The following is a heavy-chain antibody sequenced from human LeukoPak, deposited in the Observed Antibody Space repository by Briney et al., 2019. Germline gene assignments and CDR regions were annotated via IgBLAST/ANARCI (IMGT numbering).Heavy chain of an antibody. CDR1: GYTFTSYG. J-gene: IGHJ5*02. CDR2: ISAYNGNT. CDR3: ARMYSHYDILTGLSAADWFDP. D-gene: IGHD3-9*01. Sequence: GASVKVSCKASGYTFTSYGISWVRQAPGQGLEWMGWISAYNGNTNYAQKLQGRVTMTTDTSTSTAYMELRSLRSDGTAVYYCARMYSHYDILTGLSAADWFDPWGQGTLVTVSS. V-gene: IGHV1-18*01.